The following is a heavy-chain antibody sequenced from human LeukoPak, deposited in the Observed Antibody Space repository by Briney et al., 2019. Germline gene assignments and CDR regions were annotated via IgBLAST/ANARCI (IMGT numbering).Heavy chain of an antibody. J-gene: IGHJ4*02. CDR2: IHYSGST. CDR3: ARGDYGDY. CDR1: GYSISSGYY. Sequence: PSETLSLTCAVSGYSISSGYYWGWIRQPPGKGLEWIGNIHYSGSTYYNPSLKSRVTISVDTSKNQFSLKVSSVTAADTAVYYCARGDYGDYWGQEALVTVSS. D-gene: IGHD4/OR15-4a*01. V-gene: IGHV4-38-2*01.